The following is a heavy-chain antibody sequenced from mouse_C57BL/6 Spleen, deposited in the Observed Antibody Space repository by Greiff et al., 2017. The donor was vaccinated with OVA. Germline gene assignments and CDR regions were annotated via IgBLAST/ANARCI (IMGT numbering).Heavy chain of an antibody. V-gene: IGHV5-4*01. D-gene: IGHD2-4*01. Sequence: EVKLMESGGGLVKPGGSLKLSCAASGFTFSSYAMSWVRQTPEKRLEWVATISDGGSYTYYPDNVKGRFTISRDNAKNNLYLQMSHLKSEDTAMYYCARDYYDYDEYYFDYWGQGTTLTVSS. J-gene: IGHJ2*01. CDR2: ISDGGSYT. CDR1: GFTFSSYA. CDR3: ARDYYDYDEYYFDY.